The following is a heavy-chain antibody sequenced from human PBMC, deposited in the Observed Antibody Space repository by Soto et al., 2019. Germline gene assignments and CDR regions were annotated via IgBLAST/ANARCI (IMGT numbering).Heavy chain of an antibody. CDR1: GGTFSSYA. J-gene: IGHJ5*02. CDR3: AIGRWEIPWWFDP. CDR2: IIPICGTA. Sequence: QVQLVQSGAEVKKPGSSVKVSCKASGGTFSSYAISLVRQAPGQGLEWMGGIIPICGTANYEQKFQGRVTITAAESTSTAYMELSSLRYEDTAVYYFAIGRWEIPWWFDPWGQGTLVTVSS. D-gene: IGHD1-26*01. V-gene: IGHV1-69*12.